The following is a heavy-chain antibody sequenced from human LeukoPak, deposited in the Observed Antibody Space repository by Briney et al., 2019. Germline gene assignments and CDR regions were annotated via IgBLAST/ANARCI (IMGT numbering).Heavy chain of an antibody. CDR2: IYYSGST. Sequence: PSETLSLTCTVSGGSISSSSYYWGWIRQPPGKGLEWIGYIYYSGSTNYNPSLKSRVTLSVDTSKNQFSLKLSSVTAADTAVYYCARDKWGVRGRFFDIWGQGTMVTVSS. CDR1: GGSISSSSYY. D-gene: IGHD3-10*01. CDR3: ARDKWGVRGRFFDI. V-gene: IGHV4-61*01. J-gene: IGHJ3*02.